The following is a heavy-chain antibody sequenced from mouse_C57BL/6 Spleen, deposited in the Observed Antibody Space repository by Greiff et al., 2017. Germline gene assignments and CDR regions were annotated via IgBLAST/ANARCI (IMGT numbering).Heavy chain of an antibody. J-gene: IGHJ3*01. CDR2: IRNKANGYTT. D-gene: IGHD4-1*02. Sequence: DVHLVESGGGLVQPGGSLSLSCAASGFTFTDYYMSWVRQPPGKALEWLGFIRNKANGYTTEYSASVKGRFTISRDNSQSILYLQMNALRAEDSATYYCASLQLGQGFAYWGQGTLVTVSA. V-gene: IGHV7-3*01. CDR1: GFTFTDYY. CDR3: ASLQLGQGFAY.